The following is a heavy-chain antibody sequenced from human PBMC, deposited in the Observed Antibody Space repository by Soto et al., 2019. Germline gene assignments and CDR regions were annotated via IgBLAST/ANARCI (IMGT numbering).Heavy chain of an antibody. CDR1: GYIFTSYY. CDR3: ARVRPRREFDP. CDR2: INPNTGGT. Sequence: QVQLVQSGAEVKRPGTSMKVSCKASGYIFTSYYIRWVRQVPGQGLEWMGWINPNTGGTNYAQRFEGRVTMTRDTSISTAYIELSRLTSDDTAIYFCARVRPRREFDPWGQGTLVTVSS. V-gene: IGHV1-2*02. J-gene: IGHJ5*02.